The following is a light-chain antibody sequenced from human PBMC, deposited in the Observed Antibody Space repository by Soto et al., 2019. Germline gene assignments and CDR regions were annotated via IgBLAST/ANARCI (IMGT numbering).Light chain of an antibody. V-gene: IGKV1-9*01. J-gene: IGKJ5*01. CDR3: QSLNGAPTIT. Sequence: DIQMSQSPSSLSASVGDRVTITCRASQDVSDFLAWYQHPPGKAPNLLIYAGYTLQSGVPSRFSGSGSGTEFSLTITCLHPEDFVTYYCQSLNGAPTITFGQGTRLEIK. CDR1: QDVSDF. CDR2: AGY.